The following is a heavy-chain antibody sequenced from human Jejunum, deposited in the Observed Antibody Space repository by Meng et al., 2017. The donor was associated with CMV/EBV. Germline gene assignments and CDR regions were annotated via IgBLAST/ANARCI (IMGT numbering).Heavy chain of an antibody. V-gene: IGHV4-34*01. D-gene: IGHD1-1*01. J-gene: IGHJ4*02. Sequence: VALKQWGAGLLNSSETLSLTCAVYGGSLSPYYWTWIRQIPGKGLEWIGEISHGGITNYNPSLKSRVTLLIDTSKNQFSLKLSSVAAADTAVYYCGMERVNWGQGILVTASS. CDR3: GMERVN. CDR2: ISHGGIT. CDR1: GGSLSPYY.